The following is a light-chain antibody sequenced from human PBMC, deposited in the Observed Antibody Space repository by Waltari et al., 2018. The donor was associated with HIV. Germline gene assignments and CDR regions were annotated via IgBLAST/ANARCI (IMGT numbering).Light chain of an antibody. CDR2: LAY. CDR1: QSLLHSSGYNF. J-gene: IGKJ4*01. CDR3: MQGLQIPLT. V-gene: IGKV2-28*01. Sequence: IVMTQSPLSLSVTPGEPASISCTSNQSLLHSSGYNFLDWYMQKPGQSPQVLIYLAYNRASGVPARFSGIGSATDFTLKISRVEAEDVGFYYCMQGLQIPLTFGGGTKVEIK.